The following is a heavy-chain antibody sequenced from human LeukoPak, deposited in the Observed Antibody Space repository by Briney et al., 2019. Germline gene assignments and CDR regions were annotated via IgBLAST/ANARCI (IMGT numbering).Heavy chain of an antibody. CDR2: IHDSGST. J-gene: IGHJ5*02. D-gene: IGHD6-13*01. V-gene: IGHV4-30-4*07. CDR1: GGSITSGGYS. Sequence: SETLSLTCAVSGGSITSGGYSWSWIRQTPGKGLEWIAYIHDSGSTYYNPSLKSRVSISIDTSKNHFSLKLSSMTAADTAVYYCARVVAAAGNNWFDPWGQGTLVTVSS. CDR3: ARVVAAAGNNWFDP.